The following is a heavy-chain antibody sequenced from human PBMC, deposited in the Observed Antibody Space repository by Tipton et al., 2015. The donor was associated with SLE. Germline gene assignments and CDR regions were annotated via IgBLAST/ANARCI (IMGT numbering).Heavy chain of an antibody. J-gene: IGHJ4*02. D-gene: IGHD6-19*01. CDR2: ISGSSNYI. CDR1: GFTFSSYS. Sequence: SLRLSCAASGFTFSSYSMNWVRQAPGKGLEWVSAISGSSNYIYYADSVKGRFTISRDNAKNSLFLQMNSLRAEDTAVYYCARASPSSSGCYDYWGQGTLVTVSS. V-gene: IGHV3-21*01. CDR3: ARASPSSSGCYDY.